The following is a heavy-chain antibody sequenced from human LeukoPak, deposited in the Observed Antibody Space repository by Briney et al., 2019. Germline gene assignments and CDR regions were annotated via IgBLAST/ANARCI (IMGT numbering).Heavy chain of an antibody. CDR2: ISGSGGST. Sequence: PGGSLRLSCAASGFTFSSYAMSWVRQAPGKGLAWVSAISGSGGSTYYADSVKGRFTISRDNSKNTLYLQMNSLRAEDTAVYYCAKDGPPIVVVVAATPGYFDYWGQGTLVTVSS. V-gene: IGHV3-23*01. CDR1: GFTFSSYA. D-gene: IGHD2-15*01. CDR3: AKDGPPIVVVVAATPGYFDY. J-gene: IGHJ4*02.